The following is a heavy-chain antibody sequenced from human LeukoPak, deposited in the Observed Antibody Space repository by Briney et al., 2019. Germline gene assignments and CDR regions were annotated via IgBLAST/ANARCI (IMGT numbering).Heavy chain of an antibody. CDR1: GGTFSSYA. Sequence: SVKVSCKASGGTFSSYAISWVRQAPGQGLEWMGGIIPIFGTANYAQKFQGRVTITADESTSTAYMELSSLRSEDTAVYYCAREKQLVRDAFDIWSQGTMVTVSS. J-gene: IGHJ3*02. V-gene: IGHV1-69*13. CDR2: IIPIFGTA. D-gene: IGHD6-13*01. CDR3: AREKQLVRDAFDI.